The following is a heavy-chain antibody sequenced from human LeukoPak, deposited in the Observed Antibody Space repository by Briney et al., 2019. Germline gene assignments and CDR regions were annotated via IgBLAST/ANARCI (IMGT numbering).Heavy chain of an antibody. D-gene: IGHD2-2*01. CDR2: IYSSGST. CDR3: ARGQYHLLYWYFDL. Sequence: SETLSLTCTVSGGSLSSYYWSWIRQPAGKGLEWIGRIYSSGSTNYNPSLKSRVTMSVDTSKNQFSLKLSSVTAADTAVYYCARGQYHLLYWYFDLWGRGTMVTVSS. CDR1: GGSLSSYY. V-gene: IGHV4-4*07. J-gene: IGHJ2*01.